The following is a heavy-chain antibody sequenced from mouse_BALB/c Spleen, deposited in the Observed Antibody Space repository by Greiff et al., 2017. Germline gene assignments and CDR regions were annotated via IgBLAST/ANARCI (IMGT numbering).Heavy chain of an antibody. CDR1: GFNIKDYY. V-gene: IGHV14-4*02. J-gene: IGHJ2*01. CDR2: IDPENGDT. Sequence: VQLQQSGAELVRPGALVKLSCKASGFNIKDYYMHWVKQRPEQGLEWIGWIDPENGDTEYAPKFQGKATMTADTSSNTAYLQLSSLTSEDTAVYYCNGGSSFDYWGQGTTLTVSS. CDR3: NGGSSFDY. D-gene: IGHD1-1*01.